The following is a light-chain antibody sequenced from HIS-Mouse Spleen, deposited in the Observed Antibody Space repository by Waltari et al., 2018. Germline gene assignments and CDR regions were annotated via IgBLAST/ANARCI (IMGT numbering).Light chain of an antibody. CDR1: ALPKKY. Sequence: SYELTQPPSVSVSPGQTARITCSGAALPKKYASWYQQKSGQAPVLVIDEDSKRPSGIPERCSGSSSGTMATLTISGAQVEDEADYYCYSTDSSGNHYVFGTGTKVTVL. CDR3: YSTDSSGNHYV. V-gene: IGLV3-10*01. J-gene: IGLJ1*01. CDR2: EDS.